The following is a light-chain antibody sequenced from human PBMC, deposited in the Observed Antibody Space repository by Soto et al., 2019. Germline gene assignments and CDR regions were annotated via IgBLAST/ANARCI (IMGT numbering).Light chain of an antibody. V-gene: IGKV1-6*01. J-gene: IGKJ1*01. CDR2: AAS. CDR1: QGIRND. Sequence: AIQMTQSPSSLSASVGDRVTITCRASQGIRNDLGWYQQKPGKAPKLLIYAASSLQSGVPSRFSGSGSGTDFTLTITSLQPEDFATYYCQQSYTTPRTFGQGTKVDIK. CDR3: QQSYTTPRT.